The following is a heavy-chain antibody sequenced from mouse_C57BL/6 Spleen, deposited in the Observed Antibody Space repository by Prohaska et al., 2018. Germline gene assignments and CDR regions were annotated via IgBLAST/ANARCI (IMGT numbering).Heavy chain of an antibody. D-gene: IGHD4-1*01. CDR3: ARGRNWDYAMDY. Sequence: EVKLVESEGGLVQPGSSMKLSCTASGFTFSDYYMAWVRQVPEKGLEWVANINYDGSSTYYLDSLKSRFIISRDNAKNILYLQMSSLKSEDTATYYCARGRNWDYAMDYWGQGTSVTVSS. CDR1: GFTFSDYY. V-gene: IGHV5-16*01. J-gene: IGHJ4*01. CDR2: INYDGSST.